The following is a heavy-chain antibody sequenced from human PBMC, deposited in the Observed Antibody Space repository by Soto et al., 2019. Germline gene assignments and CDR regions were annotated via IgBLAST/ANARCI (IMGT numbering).Heavy chain of an antibody. V-gene: IGHV1-18*01. CDR2: INTYNGDT. CDR3: ARPLSSKWPDKNYDH. Sequence: ASVKVSCKASGYTFTRYSISWVRQAPGQGLEWMGWINTYNGDTKYSQKFLGRVTLTRDTSTMTAYMELTSLRSEDTAVYYCARPLSSKWPDKNYDHWGQGTLVTVSS. CDR1: GYTFTRYS. J-gene: IGHJ4*02. D-gene: IGHD5-12*01.